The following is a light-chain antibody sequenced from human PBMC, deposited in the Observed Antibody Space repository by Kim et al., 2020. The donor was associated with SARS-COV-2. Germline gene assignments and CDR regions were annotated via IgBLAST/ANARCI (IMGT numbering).Light chain of an antibody. CDR1: QSIASS. CDR2: DAS. J-gene: IGKJ4*01. Sequence: SVGDRVRITCRASQSIASSLAWYQQKPGTAPDLLVRDASNLADGVPSRFSGGGSGTQFTLTINNLQPDDYATYYCHQYNDYSALTFGGGTKVDIK. V-gene: IGKV1-5*01. CDR3: HQYNDYSALT.